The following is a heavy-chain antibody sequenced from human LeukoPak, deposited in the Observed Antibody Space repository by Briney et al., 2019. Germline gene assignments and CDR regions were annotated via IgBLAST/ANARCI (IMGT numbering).Heavy chain of an antibody. J-gene: IGHJ5*02. Sequence: SETLSLTCTDSGGSISGGSYYWSWIRQPAGRGLEWIGSIYTSGSTNYNPSLKSRVTISVDTSKNQFSLKLSSVTAADTAVYYCARERTYYYDSSGYFRWFDPWGQGTLVTVSS. CDR2: IYTSGST. V-gene: IGHV4-61*02. D-gene: IGHD3-22*01. CDR1: GGSISGGSYY. CDR3: ARERTYYYDSSGYFRWFDP.